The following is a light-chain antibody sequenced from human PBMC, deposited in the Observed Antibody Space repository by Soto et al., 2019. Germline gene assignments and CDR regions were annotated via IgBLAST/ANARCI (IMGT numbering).Light chain of an antibody. J-gene: IGLJ3*02. CDR3: QSYDSSLSGAV. Sequence: QSVLTQPPSVSGAPGQRITISCTGSSSNVGAGYEVHWYQQLPGTAPKLLIYDSINRPSGVPDRFSGSKSGTSASLAITGLQAEDEADYYCQSYDSSLSGAVFGGGTKVTVL. V-gene: IGLV1-40*01. CDR1: SSNVGAGYE. CDR2: DSI.